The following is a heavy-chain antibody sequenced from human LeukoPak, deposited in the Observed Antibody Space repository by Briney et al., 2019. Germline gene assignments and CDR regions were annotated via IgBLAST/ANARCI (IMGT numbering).Heavy chain of an antibody. Sequence: GASVKVSCKASGYTFTSYGISWVRQAPGQGLEWMGWISAYNGNTNYAQKLQGRVTMTTDTSTSTAYMELRSLRSDDTAVYYCAREAGGVISSWFDPWGQGTLVTVSS. CDR2: ISAYNGNT. CDR1: GYTFTSYG. V-gene: IGHV1-18*01. J-gene: IGHJ5*02. CDR3: AREAGGVISSWFDP. D-gene: IGHD3-16*02.